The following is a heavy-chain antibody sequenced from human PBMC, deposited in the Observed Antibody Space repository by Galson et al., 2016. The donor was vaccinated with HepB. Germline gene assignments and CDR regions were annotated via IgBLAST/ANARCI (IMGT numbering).Heavy chain of an antibody. V-gene: IGHV3-30*04. Sequence: SLRLSCAVSGFTYGIHWVRQAPGKGREWVAAITNDESRKDYADSVKGRFIISRETSKNTFYLQMNSLRSEDTAVYYCASDMNNFDFLGGPFDYWGQGTLVTVSS. J-gene: IGHJ4*02. D-gene: IGHD3-3*01. CDR1: GFTYG. CDR2: ITNDESRK. CDR3: ASDMNNFDFLGGPFDY.